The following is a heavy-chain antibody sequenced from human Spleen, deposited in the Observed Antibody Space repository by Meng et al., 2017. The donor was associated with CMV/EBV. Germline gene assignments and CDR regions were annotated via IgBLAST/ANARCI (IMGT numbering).Heavy chain of an antibody. CDR2: INPSGGST. J-gene: IGHJ4*02. V-gene: IGHV1-46*01. Sequence: ASVKVSCKASGYTFTSYYIHWVRQAPGQGLEWMGIINPSGGSTSYAQKFQGRVTMTRDTSTSTVYMEVSSLRSEDTAVYYCAREPTTYYFDYWGQGTQVTVSS. CDR1: GYTFTSYY. D-gene: IGHD1-1*01. CDR3: AREPTTYYFDY.